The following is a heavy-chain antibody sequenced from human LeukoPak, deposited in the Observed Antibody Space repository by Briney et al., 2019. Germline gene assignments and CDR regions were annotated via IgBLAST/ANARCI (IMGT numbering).Heavy chain of an antibody. CDR3: ARVSVGGTGPDY. CDR1: GGSMSTHY. Sequence: SETLSLTCTVSGGSMSTHYWSWIRQPPGKGLEWVGSIFYNGSATYNPSLQSRLAISLDTSSNQFSLKLSSVTAADTAVYYCARVSVGGTGPDYWGQGTLVTVAS. CDR2: IFYNGSA. J-gene: IGHJ4*02. D-gene: IGHD1-14*01. V-gene: IGHV4-59*11.